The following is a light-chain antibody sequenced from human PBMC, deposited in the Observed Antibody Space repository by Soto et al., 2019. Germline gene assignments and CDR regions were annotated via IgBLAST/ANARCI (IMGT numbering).Light chain of an antibody. Sequence: IRMTQSPSTQSASIGDRVIITCRASQSIGNWLAWYQQKPGRAPKLLMYEASSLESGVPSRFSGSGSGTEYTLTNSGLQPDDFATYYCQQGKSYHWTFGQGTKVEIK. V-gene: IGKV1-5*03. CDR2: EAS. CDR1: QSIGNW. J-gene: IGKJ1*01. CDR3: QQGKSYHWT.